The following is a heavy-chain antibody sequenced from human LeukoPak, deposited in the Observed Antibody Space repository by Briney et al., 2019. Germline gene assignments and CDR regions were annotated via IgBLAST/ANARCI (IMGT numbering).Heavy chain of an antibody. J-gene: IGHJ4*02. Sequence: GGSLRLSCAASGFTFSNYALNWVRQAPGKGLEWVSVISGSAGTTYYADSVKGRFTISRDNSKNTLYLQMNSLRAEDTAVYYCAKSSGFGAARYYFDYWGQGTLVTVSS. CDR2: ISGSAGTT. D-gene: IGHD3-16*01. V-gene: IGHV3-23*01. CDR1: GFTFSNYA. CDR3: AKSSGFGAARYYFDY.